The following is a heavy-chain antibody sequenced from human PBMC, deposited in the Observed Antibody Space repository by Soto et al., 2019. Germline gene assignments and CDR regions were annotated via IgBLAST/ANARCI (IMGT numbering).Heavy chain of an antibody. Sequence: SETLSLTCTVSGGSISSYYWSWIRQPPGKGLEWIGYIYYSGSTYYNPSLKSRVTISVDTPKNQFSLKLSSVTAADTAVYYCARAISSLDFYYYMDVWGKGTTVTSP. V-gene: IGHV4-59*01. CDR2: IYYSGST. CDR1: GGSISSYY. D-gene: IGHD3-3*01. J-gene: IGHJ6*03. CDR3: ARAISSLDFYYYMDV.